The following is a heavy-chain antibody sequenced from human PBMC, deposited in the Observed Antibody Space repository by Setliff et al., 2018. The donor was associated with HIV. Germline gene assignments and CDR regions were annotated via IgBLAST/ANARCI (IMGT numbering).Heavy chain of an antibody. D-gene: IGHD2-15*01. CDR1: GFTFSSYG. V-gene: IGHV3-33*08. CDR2: IWFDGSKK. CDR3: AKGDARGGYHYFAY. Sequence: GGSLRLSCAASGFTFSSYGMHWVRQAPGKGLEWVAVIWFDGSKKYYIDSVEGRFTISRDNAKNTLYLQMNSLRAEDTAVYYCAKGDARGGYHYFAYWGQGTLVTVSS. J-gene: IGHJ4*02.